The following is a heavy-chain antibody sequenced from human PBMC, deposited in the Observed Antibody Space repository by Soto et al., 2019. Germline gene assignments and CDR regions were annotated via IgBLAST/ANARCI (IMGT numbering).Heavy chain of an antibody. CDR3: AAEEGGGCSSTSCRDLYGMDV. J-gene: IGHJ6*02. CDR1: GFTFTSSA. Sequence: GASVKVSCKASGFTFTSSAVQWVRQARGQRLEWIGWIVVGSGNTNYAQKFQERVTITRDMSTSTAYMGLSSLRSEDTAVYYCAAEEGGGCSSTSCRDLYGMDVWGQGTTVTVSS. CDR2: IVVGSGNT. D-gene: IGHD2-2*01. V-gene: IGHV1-58*01.